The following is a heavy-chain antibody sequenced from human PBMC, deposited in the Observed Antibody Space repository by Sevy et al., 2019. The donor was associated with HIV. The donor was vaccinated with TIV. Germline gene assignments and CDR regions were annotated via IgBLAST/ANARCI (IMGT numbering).Heavy chain of an antibody. D-gene: IGHD2-2*01. CDR1: GFTFSSYS. CDR3: ASKWRVPVGSDAFDI. Sequence: GGSLRLSCAASGFTFSSYSMTWVRQAPGMGLEWVSIIGDTGYIPDYAVSVKGRFTISRDNPKNTLYLQMNSLRAEDTAVYYCASKWRVPVGSDAFDIWGQWTMVTVSS. J-gene: IGHJ3*02. CDR2: IGDTGYIP. V-gene: IGHV3-23*01.